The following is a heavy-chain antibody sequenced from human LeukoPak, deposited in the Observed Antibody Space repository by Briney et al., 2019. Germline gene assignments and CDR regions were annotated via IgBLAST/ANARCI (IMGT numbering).Heavy chain of an antibody. D-gene: IGHD1-26*01. J-gene: IGHJ4*02. CDR2: ISYTGTYI. CDR3: AKDKLGWSSGSFDY. Sequence: GGSLRLSCAASAFSLNAYNMNWVRQAPGKGLEWVSSISYTGTYIYYADSVKGRFTISRDNAKNSLYLQMNSLRAEDTALYYCAKDKLGWSSGSFDYWGQGTLVTVSS. V-gene: IGHV3-21*04. CDR1: AFSLNAYN.